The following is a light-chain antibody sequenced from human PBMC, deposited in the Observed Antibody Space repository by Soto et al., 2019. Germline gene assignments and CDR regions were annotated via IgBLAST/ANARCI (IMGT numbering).Light chain of an antibody. V-gene: IGLV1-44*01. CDR2: SNN. Sequence: QPVLTQPPSASGTPGQRVTISCSGSNSNIRSNTVNWYQQLPGTAPKLLIYSNNQRPSGVPDRFSGSKSGTSASLAISGLQSEDETDYYCAAWDDSLNGHVFGAGTKVTVL. J-gene: IGLJ1*01. CDR1: NSNIRSNT. CDR3: AAWDDSLNGHV.